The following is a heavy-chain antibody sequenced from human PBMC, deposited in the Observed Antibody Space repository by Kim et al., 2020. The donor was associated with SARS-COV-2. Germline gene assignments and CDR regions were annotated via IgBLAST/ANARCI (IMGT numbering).Heavy chain of an antibody. D-gene: IGHD6-13*01. CDR1: GYTLTELS. J-gene: IGHJ6*02. V-gene: IGHV1-24*01. CDR2: FDPEDGET. Sequence: ASVKVSCKVSGYTLTELSMHWVRQAPGKGLEWMGGFDPEDGETLYAQKFQGRVTMTEDTSTDTAYMELSSLRSEDTAVYYCATRLSSLGYYYGMDVWGQGTTVTVSS. CDR3: ATRLSSLGYYYGMDV.